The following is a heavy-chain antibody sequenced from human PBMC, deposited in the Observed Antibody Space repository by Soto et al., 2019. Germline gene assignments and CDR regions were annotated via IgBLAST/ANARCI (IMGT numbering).Heavy chain of an antibody. CDR3: ARSEEDSDYYYYGMDV. J-gene: IGHJ6*02. D-gene: IGHD2-15*01. V-gene: IGHV6-1*01. CDR2: TYYRSRWYS. Sequence: PSQTLSLTCVGSGDTVSSNSFAWNWVRQSPSRGLELLGRTYYRSRWYSDYAVSVRSRIDINEDTSKNQVSLQLNSVTPEDTAVYYCARSEEDSDYYYYGMDVWGQGTTVTVSS. CDR1: GDTVSSNSFA.